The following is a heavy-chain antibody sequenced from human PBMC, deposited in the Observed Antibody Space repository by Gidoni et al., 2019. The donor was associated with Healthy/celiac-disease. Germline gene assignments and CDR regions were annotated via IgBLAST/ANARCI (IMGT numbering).Heavy chain of an antibody. Sequence: QVQLVESGGGVVQPGRSLRLSCAASGSTFSSYAMHWVRQAPGQGLAWVAVISDDGSNKYYADSVKGRFTISRDNSKNTLYLQMNSLRAEDTAVYYCARAPDVLLWFGEFVRGMDVWGQGTTVTVSS. D-gene: IGHD3-10*01. J-gene: IGHJ6*02. CDR3: ARAPDVLLWFGEFVRGMDV. CDR2: ISDDGSNK. CDR1: GSTFSSYA. V-gene: IGHV3-30-3*01.